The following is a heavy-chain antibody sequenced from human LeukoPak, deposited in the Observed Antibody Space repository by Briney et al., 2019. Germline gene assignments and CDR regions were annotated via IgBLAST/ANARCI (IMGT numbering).Heavy chain of an antibody. CDR2: ISYDGIDK. D-gene: IGHD2-2*01. V-gene: IGHV3-30*18. J-gene: IGHJ4*02. CDR3: AKGSCSSTTCLKTD. CDR1: GFTFSSYA. Sequence: QSGGSLRLSCAASGFTFSSYAMHWVRQTPGKGLEWVAVISYDGIDKYYADSVKGRFTISRDNSKNTLYLQMNSLKSEDTAVYYCAKGSCSSTTCLKTDWGQGAPVTVSS.